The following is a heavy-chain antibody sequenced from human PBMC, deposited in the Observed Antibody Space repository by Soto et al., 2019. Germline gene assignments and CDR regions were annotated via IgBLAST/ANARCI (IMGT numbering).Heavy chain of an antibody. CDR2: IYYSGST. CDR1: GGSISSGGYY. CDR3: ARWVSSLSGYPRNWFDS. V-gene: IGHV4-31*03. Sequence: PSETLSLTCTVPGGSISSGGYYWSWIRQHPGKGLEWIGYIYYSGSTYYNPSLKSRVTISVDTSKNQFSLKLSSVTAADTAVYYCARWVSSLSGYPRNWFDSWGQGILVTVFS. J-gene: IGHJ5*01. D-gene: IGHD3-22*01.